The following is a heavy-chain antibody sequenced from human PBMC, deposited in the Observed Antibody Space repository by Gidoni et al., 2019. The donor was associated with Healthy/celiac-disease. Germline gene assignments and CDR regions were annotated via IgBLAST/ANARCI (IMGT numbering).Heavy chain of an antibody. Sequence: QLQLQESGPGLVKPSETLSLTCTVSAGSISSSSYYWGWIRQPPGKGLEWIGSIYYSGSTYYNPSLKSRVTISVDTSKNQFSLKLSSVTAADTAVYYCARAHCSSTSCYGAGYFDYWGQGTLVTVSS. J-gene: IGHJ4*02. CDR1: AGSISSSSYY. V-gene: IGHV4-39*01. CDR3: ARAHCSSTSCYGAGYFDY. CDR2: IYYSGST. D-gene: IGHD2-2*01.